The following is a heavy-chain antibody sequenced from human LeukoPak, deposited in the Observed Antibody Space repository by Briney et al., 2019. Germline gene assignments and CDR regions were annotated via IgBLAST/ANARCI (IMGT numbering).Heavy chain of an antibody. D-gene: IGHD6-19*01. J-gene: IGHJ4*02. V-gene: IGHV5-51*01. CDR2: IYPGDSDT. Sequence: GESLKISCKGSGYSFTSYWIGWVRQMPGKGLEWMGNIYPGDSDTRYSPSFQGQVTISADKSISTAYLQWSSLKASDTAMYYCARRLAGYSSGWYYFDYWGQGTLVTVSS. CDR1: GYSFTSYW. CDR3: ARRLAGYSSGWYYFDY.